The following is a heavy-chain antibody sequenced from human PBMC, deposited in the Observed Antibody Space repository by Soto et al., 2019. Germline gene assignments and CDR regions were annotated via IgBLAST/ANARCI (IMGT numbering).Heavy chain of an antibody. V-gene: IGHV4-34*01. CDR2: INHSGST. Sequence: SETLSLTCAVYGGSFSGYYWSWIRQPPGKGLEWIGEINHSGSTNYNPSLKSRVTISVDTSKNQFSLNLSSVTAADTAVYYCARGRSIAARKYVYWGQGTLVTVSS. D-gene: IGHD6-6*01. CDR1: GGSFSGYY. CDR3: ARGRSIAARKYVY. J-gene: IGHJ4*02.